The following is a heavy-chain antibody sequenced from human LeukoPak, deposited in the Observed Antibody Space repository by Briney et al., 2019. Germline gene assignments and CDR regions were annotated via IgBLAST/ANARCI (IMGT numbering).Heavy chain of an antibody. V-gene: IGHV1-69*04. CDR1: GYTFTSYA. CDR3: AREGERSSGSYAY. Sequence: GASVKVSCKASGYTFTSYAMNWVRQAPGQGLEWMGRIIPILGIANYAQKFQGRVTITADKSTSTAYMELSSLRSEDTAVYYCAREGERSSGSYAYWGQGTLVTVSS. CDR2: IIPILGIA. J-gene: IGHJ4*02. D-gene: IGHD1-26*01.